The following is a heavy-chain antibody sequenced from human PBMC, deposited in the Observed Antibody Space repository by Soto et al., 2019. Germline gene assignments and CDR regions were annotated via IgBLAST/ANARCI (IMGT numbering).Heavy chain of an antibody. V-gene: IGHV3-23*01. CDR2: ISDGGDLI. CDR3: AKRQGTGLAAKNFDF. J-gene: IGHJ4*02. CDR1: GFPFSNQA. D-gene: IGHD2-15*01. Sequence: GGSLRLSCAASGFPFSNQAMSWVRQAPGKGLEWVSGISDGGDLIYYADSVKGRFSMSRDNSENMLYLQMTNLRAEDTAIYFCAKRQGTGLAAKNFDFWGQGTLVTVSS.